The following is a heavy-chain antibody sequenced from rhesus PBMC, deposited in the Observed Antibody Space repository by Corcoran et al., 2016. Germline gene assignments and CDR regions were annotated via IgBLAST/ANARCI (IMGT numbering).Heavy chain of an antibody. CDR2: SKDKADGGTA. D-gene: IGHD2-21*01. V-gene: IGHV3S11*01. CDR3: AREYCTDTGCYEEYFDF. J-gene: IGHJ1*01. CDR1: GFTFSNYW. Sequence: EVQLVESGGGLVQPGGSLRLSCAASGFTFSNYWMSWVRQAPGKGLEWVGISKDKADGGTATYADSVKGRFTISRDDSKNTLYLQMNSLKTEDTAVYYCAREYCTDTGCYEEYFDFWGQGALVTV.